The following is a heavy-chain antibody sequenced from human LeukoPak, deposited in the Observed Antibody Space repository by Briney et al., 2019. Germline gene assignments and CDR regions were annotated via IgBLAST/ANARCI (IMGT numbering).Heavy chain of an antibody. CDR2: ISYSGDT. J-gene: IGHJ5*02. Sequence: SETLSLTCTVSGDSISNHYWNWIRQPPGKGLEWIGYISYSGDTNYYPSLTSRVTISVDTSRNQFSLKLTSVTAADTAVYYCARRPGSSGYDPWFDPWGQGTLVTVSS. D-gene: IGHD3-22*01. CDR3: ARRPGSSGYDPWFDP. V-gene: IGHV4-59*11. CDR1: GDSISNHY.